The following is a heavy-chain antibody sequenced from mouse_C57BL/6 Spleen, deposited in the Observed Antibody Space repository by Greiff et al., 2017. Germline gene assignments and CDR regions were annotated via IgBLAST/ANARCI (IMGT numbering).Heavy chain of an antibody. J-gene: IGHJ2*01. CDR3: ARRGGWLLPSPFDY. CDR2: IYPSDSET. V-gene: IGHV1-61*01. Sequence: VQLQQPGAELVRPGSSVKLSCKASGYTFTSYWMDWVKQRPGQGLEWIGNIYPSDSETHYNQKFKDKATLTVDKSSSTAYMQLSSLTSEDSAVYYCARRGGWLLPSPFDYWGQGTTLTVSS. CDR1: GYTFTSYW. D-gene: IGHD2-3*01.